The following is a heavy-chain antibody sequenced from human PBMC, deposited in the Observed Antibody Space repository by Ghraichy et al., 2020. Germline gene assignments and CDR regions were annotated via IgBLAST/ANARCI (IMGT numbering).Heavy chain of an antibody. J-gene: IGHJ4*02. CDR1: GLTFSSSS. D-gene: IGHD2-8*02. V-gene: IGHV3-21*01. CDR2: ISGDSAYI. CDR3: GRGIRVPGGWPSNFEY. Sequence: GSLRLSCAASGLTFSSSSMSWVRQAPGKGLEWVSSISGDSAYIYYADSVKGRFTISRDNAENSVYLQMNGLRAEDTAVYFCGRGIRVPGGWPSNFEYWGQGTLVTVSS.